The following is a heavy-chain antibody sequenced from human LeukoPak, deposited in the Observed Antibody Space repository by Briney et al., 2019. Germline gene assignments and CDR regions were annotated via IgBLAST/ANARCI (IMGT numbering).Heavy chain of an antibody. CDR3: ARQWELLPGAFDI. J-gene: IGHJ3*02. V-gene: IGHV4-59*01. D-gene: IGHD1-26*01. CDR2: IYYSGST. Sequence: SETLSLTCAVSSGSISSYYWSWIRQPPGKGLEWIGYIYYSGSTNYNPSLKSRVTISVDTSKNQFPLKLSSVTAADTAVYYCARQWELLPGAFDIWGQGTMVTVSS. CDR1: SGSISSYY.